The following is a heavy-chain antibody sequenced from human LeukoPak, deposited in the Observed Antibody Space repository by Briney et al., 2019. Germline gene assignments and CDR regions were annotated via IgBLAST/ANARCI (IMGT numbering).Heavy chain of an antibody. CDR1: GYSFTSYW. J-gene: IGHJ5*02. CDR3: ACRDLTSTWSFP. D-gene: IGHD6-13*01. V-gene: IGHV5-51*01. Sequence: PGESLKISCQGFGYSFTSYWIGWVRQMPGKGMEWMGVIYPGDSRIRYNPSFQGQVTISVDKSISTAYLLWVSLKASDTAMYYCACRDLTSTWSFPWGQGTLVTVSS. CDR2: IYPGDSRI.